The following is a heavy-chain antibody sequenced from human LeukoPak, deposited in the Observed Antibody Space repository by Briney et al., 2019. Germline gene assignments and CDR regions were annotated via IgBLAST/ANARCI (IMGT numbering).Heavy chain of an antibody. Sequence: SETLSLTCTVSGGSISSYYWSWIRQPAGKGLEWIGRIYTSGSTNYNPSLKSRVTMSVDTSKNQFSLKLSSVTAADTAVYYCARGGFGISPYCGGDCYTGSDAFDIWGQGTMVTVSS. CDR3: ARGGFGISPYCGGDCYTGSDAFDI. CDR2: IYTSGST. V-gene: IGHV4-4*07. CDR1: GGSISSYY. J-gene: IGHJ3*02. D-gene: IGHD2-21*01.